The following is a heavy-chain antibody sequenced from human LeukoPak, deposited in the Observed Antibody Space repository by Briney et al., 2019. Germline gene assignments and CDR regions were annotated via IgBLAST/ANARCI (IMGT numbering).Heavy chain of an antibody. CDR2: ISSSGSTI. Sequence: GGSLRLSCAASGFTSSSHRMNWVRQAPGKGLEWVSYISSSGSTIYYADSVKGRFTISRDNAKNSLYLQMNSLRAEDTAVYYCAELGITMIGGVWGKGTTVTISS. J-gene: IGHJ6*04. CDR1: GFTSSSHR. V-gene: IGHV3-48*03. D-gene: IGHD3-10*02. CDR3: AELGITMIGGV.